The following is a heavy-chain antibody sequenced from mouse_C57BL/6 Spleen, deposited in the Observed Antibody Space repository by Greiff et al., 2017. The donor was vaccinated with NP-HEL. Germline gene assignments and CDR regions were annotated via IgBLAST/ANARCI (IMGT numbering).Heavy chain of an antibody. CDR1: GYTFTGYW. V-gene: IGHV1-9*01. J-gene: IGHJ2*01. D-gene: IGHD1-1*01. CDR2: ILPGSGST. Sequence: VQLQQSGAELMKPGASVKLSCKATGYTFTGYWIEWVKQRPGHGLEWIGEILPGSGSTNCNEKFKGKATFTADTSSNTAYMQLSSLTTEDSAIYYCARRIITYYFDYWGQGTTLTVSS. CDR3: ARRIITYYFDY.